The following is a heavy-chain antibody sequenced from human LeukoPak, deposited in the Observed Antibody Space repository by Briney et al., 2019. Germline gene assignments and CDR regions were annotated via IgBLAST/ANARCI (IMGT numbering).Heavy chain of an antibody. Sequence: SETLSLTCTVSGGSISSSTYYWGWIRQPPGKGLEWIGSIYNSGNTYFNPSLKSRVTMSGDTSKNQFSLNLSSVTAADTAVYYCARHWGSSSNLVREYWGQGTLVTVSS. CDR2: IYNSGNT. V-gene: IGHV4-39*01. CDR3: ARHWGSSSNLVREY. D-gene: IGHD3-16*01. J-gene: IGHJ4*01. CDR1: GGSISSSTYY.